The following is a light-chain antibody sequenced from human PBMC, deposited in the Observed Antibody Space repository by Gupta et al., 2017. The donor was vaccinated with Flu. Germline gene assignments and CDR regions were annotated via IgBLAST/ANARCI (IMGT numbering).Light chain of an antibody. J-gene: IGLJ2*01. CDR3: QSYDSSSVI. V-gene: IGLV6-57*01. Sequence: SGSIASNSVHWYRQRPGSSPTTVIYVDDLRPSGVPDRFSGSIDSSSNSASLTISGLRTDDEADYYCQSYDSSSVIFGGGTKLTVL. CDR2: VDD. CDR1: SGSIASNS.